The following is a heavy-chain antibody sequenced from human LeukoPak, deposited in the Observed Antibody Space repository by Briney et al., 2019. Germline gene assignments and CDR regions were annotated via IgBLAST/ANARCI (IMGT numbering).Heavy chain of an antibody. CDR1: GGSISSGSYY. CDR3: ARELKTTWIHRGDAFDI. J-gene: IGHJ3*02. CDR2: IYTSGST. V-gene: IGHV4-61*02. D-gene: IGHD5-18*01. Sequence: SETLSLTCTVSGGSISSGSYYWSWIRQPAGKGLEWIGRIYTSGSTNYNPSLKSRVTISVDTSKNQFSLKLSSVTAADTAVYYCARELKTTWIHRGDAFDIWGQGTMVTVSS.